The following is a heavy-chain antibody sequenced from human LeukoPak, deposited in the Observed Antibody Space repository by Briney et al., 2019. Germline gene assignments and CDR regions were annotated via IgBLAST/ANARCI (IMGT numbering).Heavy chain of an antibody. CDR1: GGSISSGGYS. Sequence: SENLSLTCAVSGGSISSGGYSWSWIRQPPGKGLEWIGYIYHSGSTYYNPSLKSRVTISVDRSKNQFSLKLSSVTAADTAVYYCARAPVEMATIYFDYWGQGTLVTVSS. CDR2: IYHSGST. D-gene: IGHD5-12*01. V-gene: IGHV4-30-2*01. J-gene: IGHJ4*02. CDR3: ARAPVEMATIYFDY.